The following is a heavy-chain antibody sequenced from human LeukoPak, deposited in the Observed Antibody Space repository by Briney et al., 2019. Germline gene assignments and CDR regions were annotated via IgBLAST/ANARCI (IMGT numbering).Heavy chain of an antibody. V-gene: IGHV4-59*12. D-gene: IGHD6-13*01. Sequence: SETLSLTCTVSGGSISTYYWTWIRQPPGKGLEWIGYVYYSGSTNYNPSLKSRVTMSVDTSKNQFSLKLSSVTAADTAVYYCARVAAAGGGANWFDPWGQGTLVTVSS. J-gene: IGHJ5*02. CDR1: GGSISTYY. CDR2: VYYSGST. CDR3: ARVAAAGGGANWFDP.